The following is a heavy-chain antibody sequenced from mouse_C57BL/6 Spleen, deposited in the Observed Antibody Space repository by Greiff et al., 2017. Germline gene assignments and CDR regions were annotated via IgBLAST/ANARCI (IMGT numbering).Heavy chain of an antibody. D-gene: IGHD2-4*01. CDR2: IDPANGNT. J-gene: IGHJ3*01. CDR1: GFNIKNTY. V-gene: IGHV14-3*01. Sequence: VQLQQSVAELVRPGASVKLSCTASGFNIKNTYMHWVKQRPEQGLEWIGRIDPANGNTTSAPKFQGKATITADTSSNTAYLQLSSLTSEDTAIYYLAPYDYDEAWFAYWGQGTLVTVSA. CDR3: APYDYDEAWFAY.